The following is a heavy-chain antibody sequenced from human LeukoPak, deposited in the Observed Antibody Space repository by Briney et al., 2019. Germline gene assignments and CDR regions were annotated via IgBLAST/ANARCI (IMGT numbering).Heavy chain of an antibody. J-gene: IGHJ4*02. CDR1: GYTFTSYG. CDR3: ARDRRIAVAGTGMDY. CDR2: ISAYNGNT. D-gene: IGHD6-19*01. Sequence: ASVKVSCKASGYTFTSYGISWVRQAPGQGLEWMGWISAYNGNTNYAQKLQGRVTMTTDTSTSTAYMELGSLRSDDTAVYYCARDRRIAVAGTGMDYWGQGTLVTVSS. V-gene: IGHV1-18*01.